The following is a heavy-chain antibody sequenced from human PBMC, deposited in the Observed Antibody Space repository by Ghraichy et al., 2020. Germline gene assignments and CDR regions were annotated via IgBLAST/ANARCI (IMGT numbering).Heavy chain of an antibody. V-gene: IGHV4-59*01. Sequence: YIYYSGSTNYNPSLKSRVTISVDTSKNQFSLKLSSVTAADTAGYYCARDLHGDYSFDYWFQLTMV. CDR3: ARDLHGDYSFDY. D-gene: IGHD4-17*01. J-gene: IGHJ4*02. CDR2: IYYSGST.